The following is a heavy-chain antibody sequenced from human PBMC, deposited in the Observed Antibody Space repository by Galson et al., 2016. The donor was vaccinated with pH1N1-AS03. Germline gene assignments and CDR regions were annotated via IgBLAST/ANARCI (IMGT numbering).Heavy chain of an antibody. Sequence: TLSLTCSVSGDSVSSNTYFWSWIRQPAGKGLEWIGRLSSLGTANYNSSLESRVSISVDASTNQFPFKLNSMTAADPAVYYCARDEVWGRHDYRFHYWGQGALVTVSS. CDR1: GDSVSSNTYF. V-gene: IGHV4-61*02. CDR3: ARDEVWGRHDYRFHY. J-gene: IGHJ4*02. D-gene: IGHD3-16*01. CDR2: LSSLGTA.